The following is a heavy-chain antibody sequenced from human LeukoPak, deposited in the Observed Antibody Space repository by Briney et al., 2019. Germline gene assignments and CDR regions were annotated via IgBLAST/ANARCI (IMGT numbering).Heavy chain of an antibody. V-gene: IGHV1-69*13. CDR1: GGTFSSYA. D-gene: IGHD3-22*01. Sequence: SVKVSCKASGGTFSSYAISWVRQAPGQGLEWMGGIIPIFGTANYAQKFQGRVTITADESTSTAYMELSSLRSEDTAVYYCARVSNPHYYDSSGYHVDWGQGTMVTVSS. J-gene: IGHJ3*01. CDR3: ARVSNPHYYDSSGYHVD. CDR2: IIPIFGTA.